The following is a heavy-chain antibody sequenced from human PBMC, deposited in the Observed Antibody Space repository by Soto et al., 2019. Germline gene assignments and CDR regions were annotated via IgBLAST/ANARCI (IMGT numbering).Heavy chain of an antibody. CDR3: ARSIAVPNYFDY. CDR1: GFTFSSYA. D-gene: IGHD2-15*01. CDR2: ISYDGSNK. V-gene: IGHV3-30-3*01. J-gene: IGHJ4*02. Sequence: QVQLVESGGGVVQPGRSLRLSCAASGFTFSSYAMHWVRQAPGKGLEWVAVISYDGSNKYYADSVKGRFTISRDNSKNTLYLQMNILRAEDTAVYYGARSIAVPNYFDYCVQGTLVTVSS.